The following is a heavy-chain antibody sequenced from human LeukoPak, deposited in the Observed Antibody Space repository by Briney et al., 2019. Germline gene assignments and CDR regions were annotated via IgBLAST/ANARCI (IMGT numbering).Heavy chain of an antibody. V-gene: IGHV3-30*02. CDR1: GFTFSSYG. Sequence: GGSLRLSCAASGFTFSSYGMSWVRQAPGKGLEWVAFIRYDGSNKYYADSVKGRFTISRDNSKNTLYLQMNSLRAEDTAVYYCAKAGGSFSYYFDYWAREPWSPSPQ. CDR3: AKAGGSFSYYFDY. D-gene: IGHD1-26*01. CDR2: IRYDGSNK. J-gene: IGHJ4*02.